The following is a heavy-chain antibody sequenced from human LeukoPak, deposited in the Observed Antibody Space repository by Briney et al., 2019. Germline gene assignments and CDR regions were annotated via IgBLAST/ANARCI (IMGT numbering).Heavy chain of an antibody. CDR3: ASRGSSNSRDS. CDR2: ISAYNGNT. CDR1: GYTFTSYG. V-gene: IGHV1-18*01. Sequence: ASVNLSCEASGYTFTSYGIIWVRQAPGQGCEWMGWISAYNGNTNYAQKLQGRVTMTTDTSTSTAYMELRSLRSDDTAVYYCASRGSSNSRDSWGQGTLVTVSS. J-gene: IGHJ4*02. D-gene: IGHD2-15*01.